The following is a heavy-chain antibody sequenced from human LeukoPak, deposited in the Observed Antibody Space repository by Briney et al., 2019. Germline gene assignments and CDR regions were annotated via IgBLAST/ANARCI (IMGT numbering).Heavy chain of an antibody. V-gene: IGHV4-59*12. CDR1: GGSISSYY. CDR2: IYYSGST. J-gene: IGHJ5*02. D-gene: IGHD3-10*01. CDR3: AREIFHYYGSGSFPVDP. Sequence: SETLSLTCTVSGGSISSYYWSWIRQPPGKGLEWIGYIYYSGSTNYSPSLKSRVTISVDTSKNQFSLKLSSVTAADTAVYYCAREIFHYYGSGSFPVDPWGQGTLVTVSS.